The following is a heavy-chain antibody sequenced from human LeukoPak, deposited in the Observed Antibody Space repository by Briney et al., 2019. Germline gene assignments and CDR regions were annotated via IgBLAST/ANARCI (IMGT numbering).Heavy chain of an antibody. J-gene: IGHJ4*02. V-gene: IGHV3-30-3*01. CDR2: ISYDGSNK. CDR1: GFTFSSYA. D-gene: IGHD6-19*01. Sequence: GGSLRLSCAASGFTFSSYAMHWVRQAPGKGLEWVAVISYDGSNKYYADSVKGRFTISRDNSKNTLYLQMNSLRAEDTAVYYCAKAGAVAGRGFGLEYWGQGTLVTVSS. CDR3: AKAGAVAGRGFGLEY.